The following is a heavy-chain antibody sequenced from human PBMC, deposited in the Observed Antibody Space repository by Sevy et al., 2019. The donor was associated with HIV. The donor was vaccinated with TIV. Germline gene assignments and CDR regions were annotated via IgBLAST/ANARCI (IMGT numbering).Heavy chain of an antibody. Sequence: SETLSLTCTVSGGSINSDHWNWIRQPPGKGLEWIGYVYYTGGTNYNPSLKNRVTISVERTKNQCSLIPTSVTAADTAVYYCARRNDFDIWGQGTMVTVSS. J-gene: IGHJ3*02. CDR3: ARRNDFDI. V-gene: IGHV4-59*08. CDR2: VYYTGGT. CDR1: GGSINSDH.